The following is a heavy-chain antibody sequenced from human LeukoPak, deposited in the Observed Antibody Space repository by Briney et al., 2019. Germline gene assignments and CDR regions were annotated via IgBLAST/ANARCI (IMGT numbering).Heavy chain of an antibody. D-gene: IGHD4-17*01. Sequence: AGGSLRLSCAASGFSFISYGMHWVRQAPGKGREGGGVISDDGRRKDYADSGKGRFTISRDNSKDTLYLPMNSLRAEDTAVYYCAKRPSDYGDYVSYFDYWGQGTLVTVSS. CDR3: AKRPSDYGDYVSYFDY. V-gene: IGHV3-30*18. J-gene: IGHJ4*02. CDR2: ISDDGRRK. CDR1: GFSFISYG.